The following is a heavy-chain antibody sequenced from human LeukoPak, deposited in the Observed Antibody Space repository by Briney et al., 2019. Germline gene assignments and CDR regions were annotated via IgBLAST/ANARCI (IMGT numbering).Heavy chain of an antibody. CDR3: ARDTVTGYDYYYYMDV. D-gene: IGHD4-11*01. CDR2: IYTSGST. V-gene: IGHV4-4*07. CDR1: GGSISSYY. Sequence: KPSETLSLTCTVSGGSISSYYWSWIRQPAGKGLEWIGRIYTSGSTNYNPSLKSRVTMSVDTSKNQFSLKLSSVTAADTAVYYCARDTVTGYDYYYYMDVWGKGPRSPSP. J-gene: IGHJ6*03.